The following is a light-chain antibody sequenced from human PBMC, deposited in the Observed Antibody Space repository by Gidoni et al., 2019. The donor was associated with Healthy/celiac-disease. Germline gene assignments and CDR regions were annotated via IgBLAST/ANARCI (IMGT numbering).Light chain of an antibody. J-gene: IGKJ1*01. Sequence: EIVLTQSPGTLSLSPGERATLSCRASQSVSSSYLAWYQQKPGQAPRLRSYGASSRATGIPDRFRGSGSGTDFTRTISRLEPEDFAVYYCQQYGSSPPWTFGQXTKVEIK. V-gene: IGKV3-20*01. CDR2: GAS. CDR3: QQYGSSPPWT. CDR1: QSVSSSY.